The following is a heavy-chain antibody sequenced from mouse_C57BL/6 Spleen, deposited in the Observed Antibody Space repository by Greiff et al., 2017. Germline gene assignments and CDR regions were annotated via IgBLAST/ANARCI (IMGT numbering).Heavy chain of an antibody. CDR2: INPSSGYT. V-gene: IGHV1-4*01. D-gene: IGHD2-4*01. Sequence: QVQLQQSGAELARPGASVKMSCKASGYTFTSYTMHWVQQRPGQGLEWIGYINPSSGYTKYNQKFKDKATLTADKSSSTAYMQLSSLTSEDAAVYYCARKGDYDGFDYWGQGTTLTVSS. CDR3: ARKGDYDGFDY. J-gene: IGHJ2*01. CDR1: GYTFTSYT.